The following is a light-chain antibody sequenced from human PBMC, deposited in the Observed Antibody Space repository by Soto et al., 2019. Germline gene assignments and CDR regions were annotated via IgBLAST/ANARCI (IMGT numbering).Light chain of an antibody. CDR2: AAS. CDR1: QDIGND. CDR3: LQDYNFPLT. Sequence: AIQMTQSPSSLSASVGDRVTITCRASQDIGNDLAWYQQRPGKAPKLLIYAASSVQSGVPSRFSGSGSGTDFTLTITSLQPGDFATYYCLQDYNFPLTFGGGTKVEIK. V-gene: IGKV1-6*01. J-gene: IGKJ4*01.